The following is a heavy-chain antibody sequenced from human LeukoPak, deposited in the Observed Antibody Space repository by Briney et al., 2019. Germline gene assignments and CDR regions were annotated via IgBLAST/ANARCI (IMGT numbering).Heavy chain of an antibody. Sequence: GASVKVSCKASGYTFTSYGISWVRQAPGQGLEWMGWISAYNGNTNYAQKLQGRVTMTTDTSTSTAYMELRSLRSDDTAVYYCARDCGGDCYVEGDAFDIWGQGTMVTVSS. J-gene: IGHJ3*02. CDR2: ISAYNGNT. D-gene: IGHD2-21*01. V-gene: IGHV1-18*01. CDR1: GYTFTSYG. CDR3: ARDCGGDCYVEGDAFDI.